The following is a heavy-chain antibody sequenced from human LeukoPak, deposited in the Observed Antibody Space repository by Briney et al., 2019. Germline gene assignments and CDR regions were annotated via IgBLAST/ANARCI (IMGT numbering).Heavy chain of an antibody. Sequence: GGSLRLSCAASRFRFSTFPMGWVRQAPGKGLEWVSGISAGGETTFYADSVRGRLTISRDNSKNTLYLQMNSLRADDTAVYYCARDPRAARGVWWDYWGQGTLVTVSS. D-gene: IGHD6-6*01. J-gene: IGHJ4*02. V-gene: IGHV3-23*01. CDR1: RFRFSTFP. CDR2: ISAGGETT. CDR3: ARDPRAARGVWWDY.